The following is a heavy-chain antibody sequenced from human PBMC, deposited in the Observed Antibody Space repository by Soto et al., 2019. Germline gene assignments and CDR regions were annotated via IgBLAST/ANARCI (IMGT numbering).Heavy chain of an antibody. CDR3: VRAPWSSRVFDY. CDR2: ISAYNGNT. J-gene: IGHJ4*02. CDR1: GYTFTSYG. D-gene: IGHD6-13*01. Sequence: QVQLVQSGVEVKKPGASVKVSCKASGYTFTSYGISWVRQAPGQGLEWMGWISAYNGNTNYAQKRQGRVTMTTDTSTTTAYRELRSLRSDDTAVYYCVRAPWSSRVFDYWGQGTLVTVSS. V-gene: IGHV1-18*01.